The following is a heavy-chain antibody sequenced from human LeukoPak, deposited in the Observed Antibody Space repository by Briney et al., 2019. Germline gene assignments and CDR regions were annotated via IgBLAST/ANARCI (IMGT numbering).Heavy chain of an antibody. V-gene: IGHV3-15*01. CDR3: TPVMVENRGF. CDR2: IKSKNDGGTT. J-gene: IGHJ4*02. D-gene: IGHD2/OR15-2a*01. CDR1: GFIFNKAW. Sequence: KSGGSLRLSCAASGFIFNKAWMNWVRQAPGKGPEWVGRIKSKNDGGTTDYGSPVKGRFTISRDDSKNTLYLQMNSLITVDTAIYYCTPVMVENRGFWGQGTLVTVSS.